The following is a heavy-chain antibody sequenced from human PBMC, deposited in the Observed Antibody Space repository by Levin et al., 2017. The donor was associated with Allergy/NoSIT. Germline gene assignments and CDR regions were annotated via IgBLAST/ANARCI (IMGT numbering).Heavy chain of an antibody. J-gene: IGHJ2*01. CDR2: INQDGSEK. Sequence: PGGSLRLSCVASGFTFSRSWLSWVRQAPGKGLEWVACINQDGSEKYYVDSLKGRFTISRDNAKNSLFLQMNSLRAEDTAVYSCVRDGFPWGSHFDLWGRGTLVSVSS. V-gene: IGHV3-7*04. CDR3: VRDGFPWGSHFDL. CDR1: GFTFSRSW. D-gene: IGHD7-27*01.